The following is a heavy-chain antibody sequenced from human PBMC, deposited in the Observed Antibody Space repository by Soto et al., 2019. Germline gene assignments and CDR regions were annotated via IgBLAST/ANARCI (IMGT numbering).Heavy chain of an antibody. Sequence: PGGSLRLSCAASGFTFSSYGMHWVRQAPGKGLEWVAVISYDGSNKYYADSVKGRFTISRDNSKNTLYLQMNSLRAEDTAVYYCAKDGVRFGELFTSLDYCGQGTLVPVSS. V-gene: IGHV3-30*18. CDR2: ISYDGSNK. D-gene: IGHD3-10*01. CDR1: GFTFSSYG. CDR3: AKDGVRFGELFTSLDY. J-gene: IGHJ4*02.